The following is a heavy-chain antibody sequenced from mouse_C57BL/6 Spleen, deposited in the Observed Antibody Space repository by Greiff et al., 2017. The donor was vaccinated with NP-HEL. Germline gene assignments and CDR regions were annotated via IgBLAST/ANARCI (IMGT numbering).Heavy chain of an antibody. V-gene: IGHV5-12*01. J-gene: IGHJ2*01. CDR3: ARENYGSSSGYFDY. Sequence: EVQLVESGGGLVQPGGSLKLSCAASGFTFSDYYMYWVRQTPEKRLEWVAYISNGGGSTYYPDTVKGRFTISRDNAKNTLYLQMSRLKSEDTAMYYCARENYGSSSGYFDYWGQGTTLTVSS. CDR2: ISNGGGST. D-gene: IGHD1-1*01. CDR1: GFTFSDYY.